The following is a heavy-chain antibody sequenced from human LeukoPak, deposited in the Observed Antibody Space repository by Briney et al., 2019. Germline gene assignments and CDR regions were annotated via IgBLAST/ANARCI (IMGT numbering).Heavy chain of an antibody. CDR2: IYTGGTT. CDR3: ARSPAFYDGAVVKYYFDY. Sequence: GGSLRLSCAVSGFTVYTNSMSWVRQVPGKGLEWVSVIYTGGTTHYADSVKGRFTISRDNSKNSLYLEMNSLRAEDAAVYFCARSPAFYDGAVVKYYFDYWGQGTLVTVSS. J-gene: IGHJ4*02. CDR1: GFTVYTNS. V-gene: IGHV3-53*01. D-gene: IGHD6-19*01.